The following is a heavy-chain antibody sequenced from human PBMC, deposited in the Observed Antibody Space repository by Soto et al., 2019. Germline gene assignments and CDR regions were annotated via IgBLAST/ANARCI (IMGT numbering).Heavy chain of an antibody. J-gene: IGHJ5*02. D-gene: IGHD3-16*01. V-gene: IGHV1-46*01. Sequence: QVQLVQSGAEVKEPGASVKVSCKASGYTFTTYFIHWVRQAPGQGLEWMGIINPSGGSTNYAQTCQGRVTMTRDTSTSTVYMELRSLTSADTAVYYCARDPPGGGVWSNSNWLDPWGQGTLVTVSS. CDR3: ARDPPGGGVWSNSNWLDP. CDR2: INPSGGST. CDR1: GYTFTTYF.